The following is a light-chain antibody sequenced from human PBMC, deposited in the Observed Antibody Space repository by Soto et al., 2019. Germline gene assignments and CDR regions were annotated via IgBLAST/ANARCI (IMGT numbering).Light chain of an antibody. CDR1: QTISSW. V-gene: IGKV1-5*01. CDR2: DAS. J-gene: IGKJ1*01. Sequence: DIQMTQSPSTLSGSVGDRVTITCRASQTISSWLAWYQQKPGKAPKLLIYDASTLESGVPSRFSGRGSETEFTLTISSLQPDDFATYYCQQYNSYSPATFGQGTKVDIK. CDR3: QQYNSYSPAT.